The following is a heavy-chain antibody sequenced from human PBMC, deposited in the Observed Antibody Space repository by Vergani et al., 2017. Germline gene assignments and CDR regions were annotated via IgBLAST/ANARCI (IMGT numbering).Heavy chain of an antibody. Sequence: QVQLQESGPGLVKPSQTLSLTCTVSGGSISSGSYYWSWIRQPAGKGLEWIGRIYTSGSTNYNPSLKSRVTISVDTSKNQFSLKLSSVTAADTAVYYCAHVPYSYGVFDYWGQGTLVTVSS. CDR3: AHVPYSYGVFDY. V-gene: IGHV4-61*02. D-gene: IGHD5-18*01. CDR1: GGSISSGSYY. CDR2: IYTSGST. J-gene: IGHJ4*02.